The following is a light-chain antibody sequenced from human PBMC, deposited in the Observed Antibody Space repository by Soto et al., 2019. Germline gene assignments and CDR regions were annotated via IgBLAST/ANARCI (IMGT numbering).Light chain of an antibody. CDR3: SSYTSSSIDYV. Sequence: QSVLTQPASVSGSPGQSITISCTGTSSDVGGYNYVSWYQQHPGKAPKLMIYEVSNRPSGVSNRFSGAKSGNTASLPISGLQAEDEADYYCSSYTSSSIDYVFGTGTKLPVL. CDR2: EVS. J-gene: IGLJ1*01. V-gene: IGLV2-14*01. CDR1: SSDVGGYNY.